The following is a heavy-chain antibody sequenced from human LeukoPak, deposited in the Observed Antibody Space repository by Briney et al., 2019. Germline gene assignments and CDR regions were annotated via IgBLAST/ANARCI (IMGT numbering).Heavy chain of an antibody. V-gene: IGHV1-69*02. CDR1: GGTFSSYT. Sequence: SVKVSCKASGGTFSSYTISWVRQAPGQGLEWMGRIIPILGIANYAQKFQGRVTITADKSTSTAYMELSSLRSEDTAVYYCALESYDYVWGSYRYTHYWGQGTLVTVCS. J-gene: IGHJ4*02. D-gene: IGHD3-16*02. CDR2: IIPILGIA. CDR3: ALESYDYVWGSYRYTHY.